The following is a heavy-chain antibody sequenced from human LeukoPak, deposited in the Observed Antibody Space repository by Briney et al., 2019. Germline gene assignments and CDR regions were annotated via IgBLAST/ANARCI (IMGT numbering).Heavy chain of an antibody. V-gene: IGHV4-61*02. Sequence: ASQTLSLTCTVSGGSLSSGSYYWSWTRQPAGKGLEWIGRIYTSGRTNYNPSLKSRVTISVDTSKNQFSLKLSSVNAADTAVYYCAREWCSRTSCYDAFDIWGQGTMVTVSS. CDR2: IYTSGRT. D-gene: IGHD2-2*01. CDR3: AREWCSRTSCYDAFDI. CDR1: GGSLSSGSYY. J-gene: IGHJ3*02.